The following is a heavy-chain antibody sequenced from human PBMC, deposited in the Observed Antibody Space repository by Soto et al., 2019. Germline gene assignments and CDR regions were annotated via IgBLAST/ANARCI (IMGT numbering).Heavy chain of an antibody. J-gene: IGHJ4*02. Sequence: PSETLSLTCTVSGGSISSSSYYWGWIRQPPGTGLEWIGSIYYSGTTYYNPSLKSRVTISVDTSKNQFSLKLSSVTAADTAVYYFSSLWYYYGSGSYFYYWGQGTLVTVSS. CDR3: SSLWYYYGSGSYFYY. CDR2: IYYSGTT. V-gene: IGHV4-39*01. D-gene: IGHD3-10*01. CDR1: GGSISSSSYY.